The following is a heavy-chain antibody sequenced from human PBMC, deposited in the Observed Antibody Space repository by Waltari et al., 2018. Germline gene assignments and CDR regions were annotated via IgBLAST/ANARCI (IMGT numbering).Heavy chain of an antibody. Sequence: EVQLLESGGGLVQPGGSLRLSCAASGFTFSSYAMSWVRQAPGKGLGWVSVIYSGGSTYYADSVKGRFTISRDNSKNTLYLQMNSLRAEDTAVYYCAKMEGQPEDYWGQGTLVTVSS. D-gene: IGHD1-1*01. CDR1: GFTFSSYA. CDR2: IYSGGST. V-gene: IGHV3-23*03. J-gene: IGHJ4*02. CDR3: AKMEGQPEDY.